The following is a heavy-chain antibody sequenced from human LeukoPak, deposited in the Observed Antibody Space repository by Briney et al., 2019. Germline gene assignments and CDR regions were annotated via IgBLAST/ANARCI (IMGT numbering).Heavy chain of an antibody. CDR3: ARAPTTGWFDP. D-gene: IGHD1-26*01. CDR2: IYYSGST. CDR1: GGSVSSGSYY. J-gene: IGHJ5*02. V-gene: IGHV4-61*01. Sequence: SETLSLTCTVSGGSVSSGSYYWSWIRQPPGKGLEWIGNIYYSGSTNYNPSLKSRVTISVDTSKNQFSLKLSSVTAADTAVYYCARAPTTGWFDPWGQGTLVTVSS.